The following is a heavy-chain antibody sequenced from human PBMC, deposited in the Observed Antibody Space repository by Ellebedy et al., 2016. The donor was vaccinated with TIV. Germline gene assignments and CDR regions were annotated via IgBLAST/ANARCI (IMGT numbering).Heavy chain of an antibody. CDR2: ISYDGSNK. CDR3: ARETGDESSSSWYGDFFDY. J-gene: IGHJ4*02. V-gene: IGHV3-30-3*01. Sequence: GESLKISXAASGFTFSSYAMHWVRQAPGKGLEWVAVISYDGSNKYYADSVKGRFTISRDNSKNTLYLQMNSLRAEDTAVYYCARETGDESSSSWYGDFFDYWGQGTLVTVSS. D-gene: IGHD6-13*01. CDR1: GFTFSSYA.